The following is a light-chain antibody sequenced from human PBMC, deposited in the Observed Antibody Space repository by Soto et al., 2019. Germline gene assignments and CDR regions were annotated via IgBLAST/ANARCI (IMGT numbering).Light chain of an antibody. CDR2: EVS. J-gene: IGLJ3*02. CDR1: SSDVGGYNY. V-gene: IGLV2-14*01. Sequence: QSALTQPASVSGSPGQSITISCTGTSSDVGGYNYVSWYQQHPGKAPKLMIYEVSNRPSGVSNRFSGSKSGNTASLTISGPQAEDEADYYCSSYTSSSTFWVFGGGTKLTVL. CDR3: SSYTSSSTFWV.